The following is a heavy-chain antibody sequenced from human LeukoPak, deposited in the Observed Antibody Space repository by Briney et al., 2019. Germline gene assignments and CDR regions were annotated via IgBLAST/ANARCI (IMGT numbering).Heavy chain of an antibody. J-gene: IGHJ3*02. Sequence: PGGSLRLSCAASGFSFSSNHMRWVRQAPGKGLEWVSVINTGGSAYYSDSVKGRFTITRDRSKNTVYLQMNSLRVEDTAVYYCARDSTGGASSFDIWGQGTMVSVCS. CDR3: ARDSTGGASSFDI. V-gene: IGHV3-66*01. CDR2: INTGGSA. D-gene: IGHD3-16*01. CDR1: GFSFSSNH.